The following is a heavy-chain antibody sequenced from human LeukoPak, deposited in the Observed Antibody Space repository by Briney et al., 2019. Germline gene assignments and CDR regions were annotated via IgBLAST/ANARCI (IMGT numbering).Heavy chain of an antibody. CDR2: ISGSGGST. Sequence: GGSLRLSCAASGFTFSSYAMSWVRQAPGKGLEWVSAISGSGGSTYYADPVKGRFTISRDNSKNTLYLQMNSLRAEDTAVYYCAKDQQYQLLYGNLDYWGQGTLVTVSS. CDR1: GFTFSSYA. CDR3: AKDQQYQLLYGNLDY. D-gene: IGHD2-2*02. J-gene: IGHJ4*02. V-gene: IGHV3-23*01.